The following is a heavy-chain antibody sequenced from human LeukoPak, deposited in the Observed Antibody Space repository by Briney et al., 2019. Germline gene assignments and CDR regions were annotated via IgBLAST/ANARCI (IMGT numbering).Heavy chain of an antibody. CDR3: ARRGTAALGY. V-gene: IGHV4-34*01. J-gene: IGHJ4*02. Sequence: PSVTLSLTCAVYGGSFSGYYWSWIRQPPGKGLEWIGEINHSGNTNYNPSLKSRVTISVDTSKNQFSLKLSSVTAADTAVYYCARRGTAALGYWGQGTLVTVSS. CDR1: GGSFSGYY. D-gene: IGHD2-2*01. CDR2: INHSGNT.